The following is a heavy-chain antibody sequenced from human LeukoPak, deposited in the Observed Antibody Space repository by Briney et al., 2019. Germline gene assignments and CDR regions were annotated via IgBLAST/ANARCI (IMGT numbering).Heavy chain of an antibody. Sequence: GGSLRLSCAASGFTFSSYEMNWVRQAPGKGLEWVSYISSSGSTIYYVDSVKGRFTISRDNAKNSLYLQMNSLRAEDTAVYYCARDGGYCSGGSCKADVWGKGTTVTVSS. CDR3: ARDGGYCSGGSCKADV. J-gene: IGHJ6*04. D-gene: IGHD2-15*01. V-gene: IGHV3-48*03. CDR2: ISSSGSTI. CDR1: GFTFSSYE.